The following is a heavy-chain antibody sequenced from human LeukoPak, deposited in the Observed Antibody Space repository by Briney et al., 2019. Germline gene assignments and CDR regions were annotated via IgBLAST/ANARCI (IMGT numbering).Heavy chain of an antibody. CDR3: ARRYYYDSSGYYGN. V-gene: IGHV4-4*02. CDR1: GGSISSSNW. J-gene: IGHJ1*01. D-gene: IGHD3-22*01. CDR2: IYHSGST. Sequence: SGTLSLTCAVSGGSISSSNWWSWVRQPPGKGLEWIGEIYHSGSTNYNPSLKSRVTISVDKSKNQFSLKLSSVTAADTAVYYCARRYYYDSSGYYGNWGQGTLVTVSS.